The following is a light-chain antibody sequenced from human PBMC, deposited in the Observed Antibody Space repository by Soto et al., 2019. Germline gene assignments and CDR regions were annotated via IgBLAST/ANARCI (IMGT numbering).Light chain of an antibody. CDR1: QSVSSSY. J-gene: IGKJ2*02. V-gene: IGKV3-20*01. Sequence: EIVLTQSPGPLSLSPGERATLSCRASQSVSSSYLAWYQTKPGQAPRLLIYGASSRATGIADRFSGSGSGTDFTLTISRLEPEDFAVYYCQQHGLTGTFGQGTKLEIK. CDR2: GAS. CDR3: QQHGLTGT.